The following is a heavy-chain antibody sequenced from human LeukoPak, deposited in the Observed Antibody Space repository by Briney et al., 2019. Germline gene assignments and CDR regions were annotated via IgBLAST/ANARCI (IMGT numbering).Heavy chain of an antibody. D-gene: IGHD4-17*01. J-gene: IGHJ4*02. Sequence: SQTLSLTCTVSGGSISSGGYYWSWIRQHPGKGLEWIGYIYYSGSTYYNPSLKSRVTISVDTSKNQFSLKLSSVTAADTAVYYCARERSNGPTVIDYWGQGTLVTVSS. V-gene: IGHV4-31*03. CDR2: IYYSGST. CDR3: ARERSNGPTVIDY. CDR1: GGSISSGGYY.